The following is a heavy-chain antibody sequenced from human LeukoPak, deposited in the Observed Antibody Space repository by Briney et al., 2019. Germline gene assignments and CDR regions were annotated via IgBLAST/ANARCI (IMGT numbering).Heavy chain of an antibody. CDR2: INPNSGGT. J-gene: IGHJ4*02. Sequence: ASVKVSCRASGCTFTGYYMHWVRQAPGQGLEWMGWINPNSGGTNYAQKFQGRVTMTRDTSISTAYMELSRLRSDDTVVYYCARETDYGYFDYWGQGTLVTVSS. V-gene: IGHV1-2*02. CDR3: ARETDYGYFDY. D-gene: IGHD4/OR15-4a*01. CDR1: GCTFTGYY.